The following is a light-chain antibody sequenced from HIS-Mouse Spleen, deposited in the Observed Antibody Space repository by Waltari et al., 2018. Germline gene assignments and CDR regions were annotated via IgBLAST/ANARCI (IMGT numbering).Light chain of an antibody. CDR3: SSYAGSNNLV. Sequence: QSALTQPASVSGSPGQSITISCTGTSSDVGGYNYVSLYQQHPGKAPKLMIYEVSKRPSGVPDRFSGSKSGNTASLTVSGLQAEDEADYYCSSYAGSNNLVFGGGTKLTVL. V-gene: IGLV2-8*01. CDR2: EVS. CDR1: SSDVGGYNY. J-gene: IGLJ2*01.